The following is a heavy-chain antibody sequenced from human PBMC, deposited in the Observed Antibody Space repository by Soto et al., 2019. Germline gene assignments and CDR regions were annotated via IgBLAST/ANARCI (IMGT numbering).Heavy chain of an antibody. CDR2: INPAGTEK. Sequence: GGSLRLSCAASGFTFSYYWMTWVRQAPGQGLEWVANINPAGTEKHYMASVEGRFTVSRDNGQNSLYLQMKSLRVEDTAVYFCSRDVVVGAKALNYWGQGTLITVSS. V-gene: IGHV3-7*01. CDR1: GFTFSYYW. D-gene: IGHD2-15*01. CDR3: SRDVVVGAKALNY. J-gene: IGHJ4*02.